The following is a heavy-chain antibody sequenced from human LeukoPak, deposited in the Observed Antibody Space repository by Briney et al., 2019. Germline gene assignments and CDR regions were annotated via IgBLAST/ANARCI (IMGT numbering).Heavy chain of an antibody. Sequence: ASVKVSCKASGYTFTSYGISWVRQAPGQGLEWMGWISAYNGNTNYAQKLQGRVTMTTDTSTSTAYMELRSLRSDDTALYYCARSYYHILTGSLPPNWFDPWGQGTLVTVSS. D-gene: IGHD3-9*01. CDR2: ISAYNGNT. J-gene: IGHJ5*02. CDR3: ARSYYHILTGSLPPNWFDP. CDR1: GYTFTSYG. V-gene: IGHV1-18*01.